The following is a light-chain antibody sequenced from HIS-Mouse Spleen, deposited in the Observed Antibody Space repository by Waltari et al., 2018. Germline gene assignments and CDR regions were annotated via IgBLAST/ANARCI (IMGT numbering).Light chain of an antibody. CDR3: YSTDSSGNHRV. V-gene: IGLV3-10*01. CDR2: EDS. J-gene: IGLJ2*01. Sequence: SYELTQPPSVSVSPGQTARITCSGDALPKKYAYWYQQKSGQAPVLVIYEDSKRPSGITERISGSSSGTIGTLTRSGEQVEDEADYCCYSTDSSGNHRVFGGGTKLTVL. CDR1: ALPKKY.